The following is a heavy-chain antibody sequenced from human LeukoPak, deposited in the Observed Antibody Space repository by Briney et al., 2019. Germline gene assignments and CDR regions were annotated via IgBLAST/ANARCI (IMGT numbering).Heavy chain of an antibody. CDR1: GFTFSSYS. J-gene: IGHJ4*02. D-gene: IGHD5-24*01. V-gene: IGHV3-48*01. Sequence: GGSLRLSCAASGFTFSSYSMNWVRQAPGKRLDWVAYISSTGSATYYADSVKGRFTISRDNSKNTLYLQMNSLRAEDTAVYYCAKEVATTPMWGQGTLVTVSS. CDR3: AKEVATTPM. CDR2: ISSTGSAT.